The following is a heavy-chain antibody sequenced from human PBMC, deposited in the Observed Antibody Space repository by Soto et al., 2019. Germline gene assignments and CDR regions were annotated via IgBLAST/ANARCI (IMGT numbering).Heavy chain of an antibody. J-gene: IGHJ4*02. CDR1: GGSISSCDYY. Sequence: SETLSLTCTVSGGSISSCDYYWSWIRQPPGKGLEWIGYIYYSGSTYYNPSLKSRVTISVDTSKNQFSLKLSSVTAADTSVYYCARKRSNFYGHFDYWGQGTLVTVSS. D-gene: IGHD3-3*01. CDR2: IYYSGST. V-gene: IGHV4-30-4*01. CDR3: ARKRSNFYGHFDY.